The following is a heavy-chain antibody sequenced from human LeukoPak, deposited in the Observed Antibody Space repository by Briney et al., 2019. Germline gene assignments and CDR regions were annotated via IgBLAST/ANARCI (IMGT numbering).Heavy chain of an antibody. CDR3: AIIKQWEPTPQNAFDI. CDR2: INPSGGST. V-gene: IGHV1-46*01. CDR1: GYTFTSYY. Sequence: GASVKVSCKASGYTFTSYYMHWVRQAPGQGLEWMGIINPSGGSTSYAQKFQGRVTMTRDMSTSTVYMELSRLRSDDTAVYYCAIIKQWEPTPQNAFDIWGQGTMVTVSS. D-gene: IGHD1-26*01. J-gene: IGHJ3*02.